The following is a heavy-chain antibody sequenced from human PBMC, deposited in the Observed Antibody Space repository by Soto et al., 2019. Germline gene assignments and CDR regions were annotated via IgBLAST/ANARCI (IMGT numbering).Heavy chain of an antibody. J-gene: IGHJ4*02. V-gene: IGHV1-18*01. CDR2: ISAHNGNT. CDR1: GYTFTSYG. D-gene: IGHD1-1*01. Sequence: QVHLVQSGAEVKKPGASVKVSCKGSGYTFTSYGITWVRQAPGQGLEWMGWISAHNGNTDYAQKLQGRVTVTRDTSTSPAYMELRRLRSDDTADYYCARGRYGDYWGQGALVTVSS. CDR3: ARGRYGDY.